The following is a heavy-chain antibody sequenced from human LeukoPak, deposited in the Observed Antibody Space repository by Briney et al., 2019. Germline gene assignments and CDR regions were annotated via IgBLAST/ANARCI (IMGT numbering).Heavy chain of an antibody. CDR3: ARDAELGYCSSTSCSYYYCYGMDV. CDR1: GFTFSSYA. D-gene: IGHD2-2*01. CDR2: ISSNGGST. Sequence: GGSLRLSCAASGFTFSSYAMHWVRQAPGKGLEYVSAISSNGGSTYYANSVKGRFTISRDNSKNTLYLQMGSLRAEDMAVYYCARDAELGYCSSTSCSYYYCYGMDVWGQGTTVTVSS. V-gene: IGHV3-64*01. J-gene: IGHJ6*02.